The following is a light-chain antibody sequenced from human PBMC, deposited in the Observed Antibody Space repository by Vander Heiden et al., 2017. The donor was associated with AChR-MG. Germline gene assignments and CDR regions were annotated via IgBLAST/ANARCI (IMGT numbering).Light chain of an antibody. CDR2: LGS. J-gene: IGKJ4*01. V-gene: IGKV2-28*01. CDR1: QSLLHSNGYNF. CDR3: MQALQTPHA. Sequence: DIVMTQSPLSLPVTPGEPASISCRSSQSLLHSNGYNFSEWYLKKPGPPQQLLIYLGSNRASVVPDMFSGSGSGTDFTLKISRVEAEDVGVYYCMQALQTPHAFGGGTKVEIK.